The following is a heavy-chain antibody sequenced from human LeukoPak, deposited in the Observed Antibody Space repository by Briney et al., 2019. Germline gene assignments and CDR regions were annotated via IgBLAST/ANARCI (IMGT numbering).Heavy chain of an antibody. CDR2: IRYDGSNK. J-gene: IGHJ4*01. Sequence: GGSLRLSCAAAGFTFSSYGVHWVRQAPGKGLEWVAFIRYDGSNKYYADSVKGRFTIPRDNPKKTPYRQMNRLIAADTGVNDCAKDREYYVSSGYLDNWGPGTLVTVSS. CDR3: AKDREYYVSSGYLDN. CDR1: GFTFSSYG. V-gene: IGHV3-30*02. D-gene: IGHD3-22*01.